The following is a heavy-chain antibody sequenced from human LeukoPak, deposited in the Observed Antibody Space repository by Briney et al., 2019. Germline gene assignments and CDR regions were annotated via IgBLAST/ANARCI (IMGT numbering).Heavy chain of an antibody. D-gene: IGHD2-2*01. Sequence: GESLKISCKGSGYSFTSYWIGWVRQMPGKGLEWMGIIYPGDSDTRYSPSFQGQVTISADKSISTAYLQWSGLKASDTAMYYCARVVVPAADCFDYWGQGTLVTVSS. J-gene: IGHJ4*02. V-gene: IGHV5-51*01. CDR2: IYPGDSDT. CDR1: GYSFTSYW. CDR3: ARVVVPAADCFDY.